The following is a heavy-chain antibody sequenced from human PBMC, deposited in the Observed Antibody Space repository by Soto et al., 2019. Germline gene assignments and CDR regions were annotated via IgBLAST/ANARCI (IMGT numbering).Heavy chain of an antibody. CDR3: ARDCRGHGSSWYKYYYYGMDV. CDR2: INHRGST. CDR1: GGSFSGYY. D-gene: IGHD6-13*01. V-gene: IGHV4-34*01. Sequence: SETLSLTCAVYGGSFSGYYWSWIRQPPGKGLEWIGEINHRGSTDYNTSLMSRVTISVDTSKNQFSLKLSSVTAADTAVYYCARDCRGHGSSWYKYYYYGMDVWGQGTTVTVSS. J-gene: IGHJ6*02.